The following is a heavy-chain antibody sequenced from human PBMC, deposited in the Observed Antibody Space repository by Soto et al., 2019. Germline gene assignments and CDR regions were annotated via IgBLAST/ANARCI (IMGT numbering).Heavy chain of an antibody. CDR1: GYTFIKHA. V-gene: IGHV1-3*01. D-gene: IGHD3-3*01. CDR3: VRGYDFWSGSYNDAFDI. J-gene: IGHJ3*02. Sequence: QVQLVQSGADVKKPGASLKVSCEASGYTFIKHAMHWVLQAPGRRREWMGWINAGNGVTKYSQKFQGRVTITRDTSASIAYMELSSLRSEDTAVYYCVRGYDFWSGSYNDAFDIWGQGTLVTVSS. CDR2: INAGNGVT.